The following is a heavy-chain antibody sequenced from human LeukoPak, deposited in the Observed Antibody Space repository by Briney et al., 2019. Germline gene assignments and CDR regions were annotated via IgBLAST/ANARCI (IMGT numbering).Heavy chain of an antibody. J-gene: IGHJ4*02. CDR3: ARGGWVVPAAINS. Sequence: PSETLSLTCAVYGGSFSGYYWSWIRQPPGKGLEWIGEINHSGSTNYNPSLKSRVTISVDTSKNQFSLKLSSVTAADTAVYYCARGGWVVPAAINSWGQGTLVTVSS. CDR2: INHSGST. V-gene: IGHV4-34*01. D-gene: IGHD2-2*02. CDR1: GGSFSGYY.